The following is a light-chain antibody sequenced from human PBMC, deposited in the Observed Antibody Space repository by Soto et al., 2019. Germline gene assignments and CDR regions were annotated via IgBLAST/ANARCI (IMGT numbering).Light chain of an antibody. V-gene: IGKV3-15*01. Sequence: EIVMTQSPATLSVSPGDRATLSCRASQSVSSNLAWYQQKPGQAPRLLIYGASTRATGLPARFSGSGSGTEFTLTISSLQSEDFAVYYCQQYNNWPPLTFGPGTEVDIK. J-gene: IGKJ3*01. CDR3: QQYNNWPPLT. CDR1: QSVSSN. CDR2: GAS.